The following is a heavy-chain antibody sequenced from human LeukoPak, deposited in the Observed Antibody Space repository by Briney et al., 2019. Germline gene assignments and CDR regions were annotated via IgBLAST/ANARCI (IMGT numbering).Heavy chain of an antibody. CDR1: GFTFTSYW. D-gene: IGHD3-16*02. CDR3: ARDHYDYVWGTYRYKDY. Sequence: PGGSLRLSCVVSGFTFTSYWMSWVRQAPGKGLEWVANIKEDGSEKDYVDSVKGRFTISRDNAKNSLYLRMNSLRVEDTAVYYCARDHYDYVWGTYRYKDYWGQGTLVTVSS. CDR2: IKEDGSEK. V-gene: IGHV3-7*01. J-gene: IGHJ4*02.